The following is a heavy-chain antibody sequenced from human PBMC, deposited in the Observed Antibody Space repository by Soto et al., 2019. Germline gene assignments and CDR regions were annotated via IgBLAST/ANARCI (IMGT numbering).Heavy chain of an antibody. Sequence: GGSLRLSCAASGFTFSSYAMSWVRQAPGKGLEWVSAISGSGGSTYYADSVKGRFTISRDNSKNTLYLQMNSLRAEDTAVYYCAKWDPQYYYDSSGYYYDYWGQGTLVTVSS. CDR2: ISGSGGST. V-gene: IGHV3-23*01. CDR3: AKWDPQYYYDSSGYYYDY. CDR1: GFTFSSYA. D-gene: IGHD3-22*01. J-gene: IGHJ4*02.